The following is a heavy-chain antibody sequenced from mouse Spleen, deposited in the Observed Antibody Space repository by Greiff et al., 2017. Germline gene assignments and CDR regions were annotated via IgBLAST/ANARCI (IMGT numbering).Heavy chain of an antibody. J-gene: IGHJ4*01. Sequence: EVQLQQSGTVLARPGASVKMSCKASGYTFTSYWMHWVKQRPGQGLEWIGAIYPGNSDTSYNQKFKGKAKLTAVTSTSTAYMELSSLTNEDSAVYYCTRNYGSRPYAMDYWGQGTSVTVSS. V-gene: IGHV1-5*01. D-gene: IGHD1-1*01. CDR2: IYPGNSDT. CDR3: TRNYGSRPYAMDY. CDR1: GYTFTSYW.